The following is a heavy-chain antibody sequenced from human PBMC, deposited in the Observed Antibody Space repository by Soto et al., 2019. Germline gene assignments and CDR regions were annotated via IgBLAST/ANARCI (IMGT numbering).Heavy chain of an antibody. CDR2: IYWNDDK. Sequence: ESGPTLVNPTQTLTLTCTFSGFSLSTRAVGVGWIRQPPGKALEWLALIYWNDDKRYSPSLKNRLTITKDTSKNHVVLTMTNMDPVDTATYYCAHRHELGSFDIWGQRTKVTVPS. D-gene: IGHD1-26*01. V-gene: IGHV2-5*01. J-gene: IGHJ3*02. CDR3: AHRHELGSFDI. CDR1: GFSLSTRAVG.